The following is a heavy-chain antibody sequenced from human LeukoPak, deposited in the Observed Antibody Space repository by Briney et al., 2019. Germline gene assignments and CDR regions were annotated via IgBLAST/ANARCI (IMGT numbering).Heavy chain of an antibody. CDR1: GFTFSNYD. J-gene: IGHJ4*02. V-gene: IGHV3-33*01. Sequence: PAGRSLRLSCAVSGFTFSNYDMHWVRQAPGKGLEWVAVIWYDGSNKYYADSVKGRFTISRDNSKNTLYLQVNTLRAEDTAVYYCARDPGGVVYFDYWGQGTLVTVSS. CDR2: IWYDGSNK. CDR3: ARDPGGVVYFDY. D-gene: IGHD2-8*01.